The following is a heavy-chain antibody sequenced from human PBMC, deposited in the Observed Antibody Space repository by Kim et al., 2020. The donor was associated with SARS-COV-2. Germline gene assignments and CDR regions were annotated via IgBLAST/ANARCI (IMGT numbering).Heavy chain of an antibody. V-gene: IGHV3-11*06. J-gene: IGHJ3*02. Sequence: RSTISRDNAKNSLYLQMNSLRAEDTAVYYCARDRAVLRYFDWLSGDAFDIWGQGTMVTVSS. CDR3: ARDRAVLRYFDWLSGDAFDI. D-gene: IGHD3-9*01.